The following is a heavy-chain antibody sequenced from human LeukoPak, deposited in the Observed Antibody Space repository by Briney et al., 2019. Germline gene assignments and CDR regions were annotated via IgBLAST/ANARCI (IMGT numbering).Heavy chain of an antibody. D-gene: IGHD6-19*01. Sequence: PGGSLRLSCAASGFTFSSYWMSWVRQAPGKGLEWVANIKQDGSEKYYVDSVEGRFTISRDNAKISLYLQMNSLRAEDTAVYYCARELLEVTAVAPNWFDPWGQGTLVTVSS. J-gene: IGHJ5*02. V-gene: IGHV3-7*01. CDR1: GFTFSSYW. CDR3: ARELLEVTAVAPNWFDP. CDR2: IKQDGSEK.